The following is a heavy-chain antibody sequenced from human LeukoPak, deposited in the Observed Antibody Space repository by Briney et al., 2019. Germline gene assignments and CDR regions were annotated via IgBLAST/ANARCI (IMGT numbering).Heavy chain of an antibody. V-gene: IGHV4-34*01. J-gene: IGHJ4*02. CDR2: INHSGST. D-gene: IGHD3-22*01. CDR3: ARGRESSGYYFVY. Sequence: SETLSLTCAVYGGSFSGYYWSWIRQPPGKGLEWIGEINHSGSTNYNPSLKSRVTISVDTPKNQFSLKLSSVTAADTAVYYCARGRESSGYYFVYWGQGTLVTVSS. CDR1: GGSFSGYY.